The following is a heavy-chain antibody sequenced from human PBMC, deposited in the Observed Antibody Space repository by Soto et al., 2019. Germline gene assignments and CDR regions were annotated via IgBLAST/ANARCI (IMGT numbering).Heavy chain of an antibody. V-gene: IGHV3-11*01. CDR3: AREFLAYYDFWSGAAPPRGYWTQLGAFDI. CDR1: GFTFSDYY. J-gene: IGHJ3*02. Sequence: GGSLRLSCAASGFTFSDYYMSWIRQAPGKGLEWVSYISSSGSTIYYADSVKGRFTISRDNAKNSLYLQMNSLRAEDTAVYYCAREFLAYYDFWSGAAPPRGYWTQLGAFDIWGQGTMVTVSS. D-gene: IGHD3-3*01. CDR2: ISSSGSTI.